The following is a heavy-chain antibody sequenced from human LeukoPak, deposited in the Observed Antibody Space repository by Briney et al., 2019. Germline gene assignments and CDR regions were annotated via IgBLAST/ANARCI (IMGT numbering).Heavy chain of an antibody. D-gene: IGHD3-10*01. V-gene: IGHV1-69*01. CDR3: ARSSVRRGPCGY. CDR2: IIPIFGTA. J-gene: IGHJ4*02. CDR1: GGTFSSYA. Sequence: SVKISCKASGGTFSSYAISWVRQAPGQGLEWMGGIIPIFGTANYAQKFQGRVTITADESTSTAHMELSSLRSEDTAVYYCARSSVRRGPCGYWGQGTLVTVSS.